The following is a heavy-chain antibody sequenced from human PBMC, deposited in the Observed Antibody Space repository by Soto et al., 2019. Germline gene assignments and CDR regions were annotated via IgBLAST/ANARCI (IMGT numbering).Heavy chain of an antibody. J-gene: IGHJ4*02. CDR3: ARDPSYGSSWYYYFDY. V-gene: IGHV3-21*01. D-gene: IGHD6-13*01. CDR2: ISSSSSYI. CDR1: GFTFSSYS. Sequence: GGSLRLSCAASGFTFSSYSMNWVRQAPGKGLEWVSSISSSSSYIYYADSVKGRFTISRDNAKNSLFLQMNSLRDEDTAVYYCARDPSYGSSWYYYFDYWGQGTPVTVSS.